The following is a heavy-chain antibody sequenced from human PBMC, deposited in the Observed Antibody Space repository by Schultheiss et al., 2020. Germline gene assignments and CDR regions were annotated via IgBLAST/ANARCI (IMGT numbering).Heavy chain of an antibody. J-gene: IGHJ4*02. CDR1: GFTFDDYA. V-gene: IGHV3-23*01. Sequence: GESLKISCAASGFTFDDYAMSWVRQAPGKGLEWVSAISGSGGSTYYADSVKGRFTISRDNSKNTLYLQMNSLRAEDTAVYYCAKDAFGLHCSSTSCYPGGYWGQGTLVTVSS. D-gene: IGHD2-2*01. CDR2: ISGSGGST. CDR3: AKDAFGLHCSSTSCYPGGY.